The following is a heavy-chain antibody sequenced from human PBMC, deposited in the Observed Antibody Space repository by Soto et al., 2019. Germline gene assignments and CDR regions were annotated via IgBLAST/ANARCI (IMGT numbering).Heavy chain of an antibody. V-gene: IGHV5-10-1*01. D-gene: IGHD6-25*01. CDR3: AGAANCCWLNYYVMDV. Sequence: GESLKVSWSGSGYSFTSYWISWVRQMPGKGLEWMGRIDPSDSYTNYSPSFQGHVTISADKSISTAYLQWSSLKASDTAMYYCAGAANCCWLNYYVMDVCAQRTTVTV. CDR2: IDPSDSYT. J-gene: IGHJ6*02. CDR1: GYSFTSYW.